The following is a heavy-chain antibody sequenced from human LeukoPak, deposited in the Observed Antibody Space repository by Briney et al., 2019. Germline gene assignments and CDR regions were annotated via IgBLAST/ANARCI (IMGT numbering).Heavy chain of an antibody. Sequence: PGGSLRLSCAASGFTFSSYGMHWVRQAPGKGLGWVSTSSGTSSTSYADAVKGRVTISRDNSKNTLYLQLNSLRDEDTAVYYCAKLKQWQPQRYFFEYWGQGALVTV. CDR3: AKLKQWQPQRYFFEY. D-gene: IGHD6-19*01. CDR1: GFTFSSYG. CDR2: TSSGTSST. V-gene: IGHV3-NL1*01. J-gene: IGHJ4*02.